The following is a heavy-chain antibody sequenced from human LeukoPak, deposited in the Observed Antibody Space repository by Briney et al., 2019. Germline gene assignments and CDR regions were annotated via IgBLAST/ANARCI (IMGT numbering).Heavy chain of an antibody. CDR3: AKDSSRDSYGYGYYMDV. J-gene: IGHJ6*03. CDR2: IRYDGSNK. V-gene: IGHV3-30*02. Sequence: GGSLGLSCAASGFTFSSYGMHWVRQAPGKGLEWVAFIRYDGSNKYYADSVKGRFTISRDNSKNTLYLQMNSLRAEDTAVYYCAKDSSRDSYGYGYYMDVWGKGTTVTVSS. D-gene: IGHD5-18*01. CDR1: GFTFSSYG.